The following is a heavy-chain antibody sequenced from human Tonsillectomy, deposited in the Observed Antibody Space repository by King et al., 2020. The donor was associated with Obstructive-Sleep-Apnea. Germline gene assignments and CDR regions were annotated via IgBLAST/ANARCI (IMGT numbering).Heavy chain of an antibody. Sequence: VQLQESGPGLVKPSETLSLTCTVSDGSISSYYWSWIRQPPGKGLEWIGYIYYSETTNYNPPLKSRVTISMDTSKNQFSLRLGSVTAADTAVYYCARLGSGYLFDYWGQGALVTVSS. CDR3: ARLGSGYLFDY. J-gene: IGHJ4*02. CDR2: IYYSETT. D-gene: IGHD5-12*01. V-gene: IGHV4-59*08. CDR1: DGSISSYY.